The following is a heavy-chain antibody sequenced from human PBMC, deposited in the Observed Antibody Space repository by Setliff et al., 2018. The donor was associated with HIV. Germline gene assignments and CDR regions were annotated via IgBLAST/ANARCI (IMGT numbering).Heavy chain of an antibody. V-gene: IGHV4-39*07. D-gene: IGHD3-10*01. Sequence: LETLSLTCTVSGGSISSSIYYWGWIRQPPGKGLEWIGFIYYSGSTYYYGGSTYYNPSLKSRVTISVDTSKNQFSLKLSAVTAADTAVYYCARDHVFGSRTGFDPWGPGILVTVSS. CDR3: ARDHVFGSRTGFDP. CDR2: IYYSGSTYYYGGST. CDR1: GGSISSSIYY. J-gene: IGHJ5*02.